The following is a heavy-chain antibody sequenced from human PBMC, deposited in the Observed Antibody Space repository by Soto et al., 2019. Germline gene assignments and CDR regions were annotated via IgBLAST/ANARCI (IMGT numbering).Heavy chain of an antibody. CDR2: IIPIFGTA. CDR1: GGTFSSYA. J-gene: IGHJ6*01. CDR3: AIRGRGDIVVVVDATYYGMDV. D-gene: IGHD2-15*01. Sequence: QVQLVQSGAEVKKPGSSVKVSCKASGGTFSSYAISWVRQAPGQGLEWMGGIIPIFGTANYAQKFQGRVTITADEYTSTAYMGRSSLRSEDTAVYYCAIRGRGDIVVVVDATYYGMDVWGQGTTVTVSS. V-gene: IGHV1-69*12.